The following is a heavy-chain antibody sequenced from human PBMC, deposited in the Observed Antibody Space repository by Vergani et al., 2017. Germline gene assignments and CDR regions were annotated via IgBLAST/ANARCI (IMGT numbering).Heavy chain of an antibody. CDR2: ISGSGGST. J-gene: IGHJ4*02. D-gene: IGHD6-19*01. V-gene: IGHV3-23*01. CDR1: GFTFSSYA. Sequence: EVQLLESGGGLVQPGGSLRLSCAASGFTFSSYAMSWVRQAPGKGLEWVSAISGSGGSTYYADSVKGRFTISRHNSKNTLYLQMNSLRAEDTAVYYCARDPIAVAGTGDWGQGTLVTVSS. CDR3: ARDPIAVAGTGD.